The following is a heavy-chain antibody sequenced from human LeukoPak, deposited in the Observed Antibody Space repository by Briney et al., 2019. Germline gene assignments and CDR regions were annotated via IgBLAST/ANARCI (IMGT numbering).Heavy chain of an antibody. D-gene: IGHD3-22*01. Sequence: SETLSLTCAVYGGSFSGCYWSWIRQPPGKGLEWIGEINHSGSTNYNPSLKSRVTISVDTSKNQFSLKLSSVTAADTAVYYCARSRVTYYYDSSGYARYYFDYWGQGTLVTVSS. J-gene: IGHJ4*02. CDR1: GGSFSGCY. V-gene: IGHV4-34*01. CDR3: ARSRVTYYYDSSGYARYYFDY. CDR2: INHSGST.